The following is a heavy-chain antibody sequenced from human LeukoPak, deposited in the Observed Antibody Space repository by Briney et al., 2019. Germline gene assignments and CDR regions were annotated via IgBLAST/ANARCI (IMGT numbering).Heavy chain of an antibody. V-gene: IGHV3-43*01. Sequence: GGSLRLSCATSGFAFDDHTMHWVRQLPGKGLEWVSLISWEGSTTYYADSVKDRFTISRDTNKNSLYLQMNSLRPEDTALYYCAKARSSSWTYLESWGQGTLVTVSS. D-gene: IGHD6-13*01. CDR1: GFAFDDHT. CDR3: AKARSSSWTYLES. J-gene: IGHJ4*02. CDR2: ISWEGSTT.